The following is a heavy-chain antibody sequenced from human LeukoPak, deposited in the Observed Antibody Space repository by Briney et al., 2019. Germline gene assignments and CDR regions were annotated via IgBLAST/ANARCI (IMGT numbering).Heavy chain of an antibody. CDR1: GFTVSSNY. V-gene: IGHV3-66*04. CDR2: IYSGGST. D-gene: IGHD5-24*01. Sequence: GGSLRLSCAASGFTVSSNYMSWVRQAPGKGLEWVSVIYSGGSTYYADSVKGRFTISRDNSKNTLYLQMNSLRAEDTAVYYCAKHRWLQLGGYFDYWGQGTLVTVSS. J-gene: IGHJ4*02. CDR3: AKHRWLQLGGYFDY.